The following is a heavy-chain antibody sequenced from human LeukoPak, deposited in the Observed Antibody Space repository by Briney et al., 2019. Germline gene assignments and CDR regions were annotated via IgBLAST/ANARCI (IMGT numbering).Heavy chain of an antibody. CDR2: FDLKLGKQ. Sequence: SVKVSCKVSGYTLTELSMHWVRQAPGKGLEWMGGFDLKLGKQIYAQRFQGRVTVTEDTSTETTNLDLSSLTSDDTAIYYCTTLLVTFGGAVDFWGHGTPVTVSS. J-gene: IGHJ4*01. CDR3: TTLLVTFGGAVDF. CDR1: GYTLTELS. D-gene: IGHD3-16*01. V-gene: IGHV1-24*01.